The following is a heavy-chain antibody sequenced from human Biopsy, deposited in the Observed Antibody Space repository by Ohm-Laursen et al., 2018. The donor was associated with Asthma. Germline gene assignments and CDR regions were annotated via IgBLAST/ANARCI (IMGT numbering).Heavy chain of an antibody. CDR3: ARHWDWGSFFDY. V-gene: IGHV4-39*01. J-gene: IGHJ4*02. Sequence: SETLSLTYAVSGGSMSSSSYYWGWICQPPGKGLEWMGSISYTGSAYHNPSLKSRVTISVDTSKNHFSLKLSSVTAADTAVYYCARHWDWGSFFDYWGQGTPVTVSS. CDR2: ISYTGSA. D-gene: IGHD7-27*01. CDR1: GGSMSSSSYY.